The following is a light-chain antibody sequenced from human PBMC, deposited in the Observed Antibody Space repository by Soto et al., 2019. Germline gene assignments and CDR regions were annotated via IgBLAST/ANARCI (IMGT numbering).Light chain of an antibody. CDR2: GAS. CDR1: QSVSSSY. J-gene: IGKJ2*01. V-gene: IGKV3-20*01. Sequence: EIVLTQSPGILSLSPGERVTLSCRASQSVSSSYLAWYQQKPGQAPRLLIYGASSRATGIPDRFSGSGSGTDFTLTISRLEPEDFAVYYCQQFGSSLYTFGQGTKLEIK. CDR3: QQFGSSLYT.